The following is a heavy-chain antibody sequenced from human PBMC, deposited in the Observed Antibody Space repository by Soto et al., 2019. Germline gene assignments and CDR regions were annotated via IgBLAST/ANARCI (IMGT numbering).Heavy chain of an antibody. CDR1: GFTFTTSA. CDR2: IVVGSGNT. Sequence: SVKVSCKASGFTFTTSAVQWVRQARGQRLEWIGWIVVGSGNTNYAQKFQERVTITRDMSTSTAYMELSSLRSEDTAVYYCAADALYSGSYPYYSFGMDVWCQGTTVTVSS. J-gene: IGHJ6*02. D-gene: IGHD1-26*01. V-gene: IGHV1-58*01. CDR3: AADALYSGSYPYYSFGMDV.